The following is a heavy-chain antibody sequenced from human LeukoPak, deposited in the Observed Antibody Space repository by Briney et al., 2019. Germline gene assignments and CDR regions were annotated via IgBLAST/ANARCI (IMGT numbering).Heavy chain of an antibody. D-gene: IGHD6-13*01. CDR3: ASSPIAGMFDP. CDR2: INRSGST. Sequence: SETLSLTCAVYGGSFSGYYWSWIRQPPGKGLEWIGEINRSGSTNYNPSLKSRVTISVDTSENQFSLKLSSVTAADTAVYYCASSPIAGMFDPWGQGTLVTVSS. J-gene: IGHJ5*02. V-gene: IGHV4-34*01. CDR1: GGSFSGYY.